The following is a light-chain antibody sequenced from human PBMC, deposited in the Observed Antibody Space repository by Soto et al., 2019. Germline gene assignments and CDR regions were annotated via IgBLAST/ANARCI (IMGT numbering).Light chain of an antibody. CDR1: SGGVGGYNL. CDR3: CSYAGNSEV. V-gene: IGLV2-23*02. Sequence: SVLAQPSPLSGSPGQSITLPRTGTSGGVGGYNLVSWYQQHPGKAPKLMIYEVTERPSGVSNRFSGSKSGNTASLTISGLQPDDEADYYCCSYAGNSEVFGTGTKVTVL. CDR2: EVT. J-gene: IGLJ1*01.